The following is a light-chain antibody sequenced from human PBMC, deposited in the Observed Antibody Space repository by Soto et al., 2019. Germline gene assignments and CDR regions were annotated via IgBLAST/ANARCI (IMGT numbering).Light chain of an antibody. CDR1: RSVSSN. V-gene: IGKV3-15*01. J-gene: IGKJ2*01. Sequence: EIVMTQSPATLSVSPGERATLSCRASRSVSSNLAWYQQKPGQAPRLLIYGASTRATGIPARFSGSGSGTDFTLTISSLQSEDFAVYYCQQYKNWPPMYTFGQGTKLEIK. CDR3: QQYKNWPPMYT. CDR2: GAS.